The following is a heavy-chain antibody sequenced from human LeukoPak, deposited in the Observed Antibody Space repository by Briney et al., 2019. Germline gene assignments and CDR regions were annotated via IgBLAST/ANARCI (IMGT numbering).Heavy chain of an antibody. CDR3: ARTSGTYLTFDY. D-gene: IGHD1-26*01. V-gene: IGHV4-59*11. J-gene: IGHJ4*02. CDR1: GGSIGSHY. CDR2: VYYSGST. Sequence: SETLSLTCTVSGGSIGSHYWSWIRQPPGRGLGWIGYVYYSGSTSYIPSLKSRVTISVDTSKNQFSLNLSSVTAADTAVYYCARTSGTYLTFDYWGQGTLVTVSS.